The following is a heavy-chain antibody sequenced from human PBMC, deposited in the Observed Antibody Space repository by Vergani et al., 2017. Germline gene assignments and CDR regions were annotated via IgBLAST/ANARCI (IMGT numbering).Heavy chain of an antibody. Sequence: VQLVESGGGLVKPGGSLRLSCAASGFTFSDFSMSWVRQAPGKGLEWVASIRSDESRRYYGDSMEGPFTISRDNSKKTLYLQMKSLRPEDTAVYYCAKEGGGYCSGGTCYPEYWGQGTLVIVSS. CDR1: GFTFSDFS. CDR2: IRSDESRR. V-gene: IGHV3-30*02. CDR3: AKEGGGYCSGGTCYPEY. J-gene: IGHJ4*02. D-gene: IGHD2-15*01.